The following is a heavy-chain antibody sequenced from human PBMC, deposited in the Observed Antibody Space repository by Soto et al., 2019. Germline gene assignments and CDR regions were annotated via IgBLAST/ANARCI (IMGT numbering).Heavy chain of an antibody. V-gene: IGHV3-23*01. D-gene: IGHD3-22*01. CDR2: ISGSGADT. J-gene: IGHJ4*02. Sequence: EVQLLESGGSLVQPGGSLRLSCAASGFTFINYGMSWVRQAPGKGLEWVSSISGSGADTNYADSVKGRFTISRDNSKITLFMQMNSLIAEDTAVYYCAKGSPDSRGYHFSFDYWGQGTLVTVSS. CDR3: AKGSPDSRGYHFSFDY. CDR1: GFTFINYG.